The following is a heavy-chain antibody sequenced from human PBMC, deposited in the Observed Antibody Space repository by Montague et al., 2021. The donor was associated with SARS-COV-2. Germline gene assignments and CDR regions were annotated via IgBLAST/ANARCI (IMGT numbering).Heavy chain of an antibody. D-gene: IGHD3-10*01. Sequence: CAISGDSVSSNSAAWNWIRQSPSRGLEWLGRTYYRSKWYNDYAVSVKSRITIIPDTSKNQFSLQLNSVTPEDTAVYYCARGGWGAPGTGRLFDYWGQGTLVTVSS. J-gene: IGHJ4*02. CDR3: ARGGWGAPGTGRLFDY. CDR1: GDSVSSNSAA. V-gene: IGHV6-1*01. CDR2: TYYRSKWYN.